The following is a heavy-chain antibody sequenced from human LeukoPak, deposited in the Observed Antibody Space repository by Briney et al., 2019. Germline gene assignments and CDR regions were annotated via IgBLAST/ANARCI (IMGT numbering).Heavy chain of an antibody. Sequence: SVKVSCRTSGYDFSTYGITWVRQAPGQGLEWMGRIIPILGIANYAQKFQGRVTMTEDTSTDTAYMELSSLRSEDTAVYYCATTVLRLGELSPLDYWGQGTLVTVSS. CDR1: GYDFSTYG. D-gene: IGHD3-16*02. CDR2: IIPILGIA. J-gene: IGHJ4*02. CDR3: ATTVLRLGELSPLDY. V-gene: IGHV1-69*04.